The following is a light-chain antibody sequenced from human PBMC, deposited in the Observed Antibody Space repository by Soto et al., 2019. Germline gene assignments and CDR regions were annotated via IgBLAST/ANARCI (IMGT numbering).Light chain of an antibody. CDR1: QSVSSSY. J-gene: IGKJ5*01. Sequence: EIVFTQSPGTLSLSPGERATLSCSASQSVSSSYLAWYQQKPGQAPRLLIYGASSRATGIPDRFSGSGSGTDFTLTISRLEPEDFAVYYCQQYGSSPPITFGQGTR. V-gene: IGKV3-20*01. CDR2: GAS. CDR3: QQYGSSPPIT.